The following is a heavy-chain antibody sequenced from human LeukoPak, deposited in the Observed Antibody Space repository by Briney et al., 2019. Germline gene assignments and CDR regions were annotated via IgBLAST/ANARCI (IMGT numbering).Heavy chain of an antibody. CDR2: IQTSGST. Sequence: SQTLSLTCTVSRGSISSGSYHWTWIRQPAGRGLEWIGRIQTSGSTTYNPSLKSRVTISVDTSKNQFSLKLMSVTAADTAVYYCAREVGAIPIWGQGTMVTVSS. D-gene: IGHD1-26*01. V-gene: IGHV4-61*02. CDR1: RGSISSGSYH. J-gene: IGHJ3*02. CDR3: AREVGAIPI.